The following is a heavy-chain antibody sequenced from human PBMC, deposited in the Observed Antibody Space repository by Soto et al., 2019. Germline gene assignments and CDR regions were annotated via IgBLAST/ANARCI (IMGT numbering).Heavy chain of an antibody. D-gene: IGHD1-26*01. Sequence: PGGSLRLSCAASGFTFSSYAMSWVRQAPGKGLEWVSAISGSGGSTYYADSVKGRFTISRDNYKKTLYLQMNSHRAKDTAISYCAHLRVGMVAYVCDYGGQGTLVPVSA. CDR1: GFTFSSYA. CDR3: AHLRVGMVAYVCDY. CDR2: ISGSGGST. V-gene: IGHV3-23*01. J-gene: IGHJ4*02.